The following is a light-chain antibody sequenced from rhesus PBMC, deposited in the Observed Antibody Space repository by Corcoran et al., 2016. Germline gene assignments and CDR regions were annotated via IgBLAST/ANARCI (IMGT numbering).Light chain of an antibody. Sequence: QAALTQPRSVSGSPGQSVTISCTGTSSDIGRYNYVSWYQLVPGTAPKLIIYVVSQRPSGVSGRFSGSKSGDTASLTISGLMAEDEADYYCCSYASSNTYAFGDGTRLSV. CDR2: VVS. CDR3: CSYASSNTYA. CDR1: SSDIGRYNY. J-gene: IGLJ1*01. V-gene: IGLV2-32*01.